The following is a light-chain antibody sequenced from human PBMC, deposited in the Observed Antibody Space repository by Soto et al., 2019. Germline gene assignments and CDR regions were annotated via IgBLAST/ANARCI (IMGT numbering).Light chain of an antibody. CDR3: QHYNSYSEA. Sequence: DIQMTPSPSTLCGSLGDKVTLPCRASQTISSWLAWYQQKPGKAPKLLIYKASTLKSGVPSRFSGSGSGTEFTLTISSLQPDDFATYYCQHYNSYSEACGQGTKGDIK. CDR2: KAS. J-gene: IGKJ1*01. CDR1: QTISSW. V-gene: IGKV1-5*03.